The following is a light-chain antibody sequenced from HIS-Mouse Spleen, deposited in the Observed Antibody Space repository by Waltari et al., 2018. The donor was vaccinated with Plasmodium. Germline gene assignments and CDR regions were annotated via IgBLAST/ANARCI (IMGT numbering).Light chain of an antibody. V-gene: IGKV3-15*01. CDR2: VAS. Sequence: EIVMTQSPATLSVSPGERDTLSCRASQSVSSNLAWYQQKPGQAPRLLIYVASTRATGIPARFRGSGSGTEVTSTISRRQSEDFAVYYCQQYNNWSFTFGPGTKVDIK. CDR1: QSVSSN. J-gene: IGKJ3*01. CDR3: QQYNNWSFT.